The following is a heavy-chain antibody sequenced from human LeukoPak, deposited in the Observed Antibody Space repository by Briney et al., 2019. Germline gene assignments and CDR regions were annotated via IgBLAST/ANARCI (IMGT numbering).Heavy chain of an antibody. CDR2: INHSGST. V-gene: IGHV4-34*01. CDR3: ARGLHTRTRAARPVYYYYYMDV. J-gene: IGHJ6*03. Sequence: PSGTLSLTCAVYGGSFSGYYWSWIRQPPGKGLEWIGEINHSGSTNYNPSLKSRVTISVGTSKNQFSLKLSSVTAADTAVYYCARGLHTRTRAARPVYYYYYMDVWGKGTTVTVSS. CDR1: GGSFSGYY. D-gene: IGHD6-6*01.